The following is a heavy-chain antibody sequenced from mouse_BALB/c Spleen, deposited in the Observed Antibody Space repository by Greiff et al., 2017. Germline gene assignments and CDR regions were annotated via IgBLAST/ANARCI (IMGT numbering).Heavy chain of an antibody. Sequence: EVKLVESGGGLVQPGGSRKLSCAASGFTFSSFGMHWVRQPPEKGLEWVAYISSGSSTIYYADTVKGRFTISRDNPKNTLFLQMTSLRSEDTAMYYCARNYFDYWGQDTTLPVSS. V-gene: IGHV5-17*02. CDR1: GFTFSSFG. CDR3: ARNYFDY. J-gene: IGHJ2*01. CDR2: ISSGSSTI.